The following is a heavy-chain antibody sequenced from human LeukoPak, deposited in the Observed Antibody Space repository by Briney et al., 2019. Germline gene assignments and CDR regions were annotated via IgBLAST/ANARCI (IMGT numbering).Heavy chain of an antibody. V-gene: IGHV3-21*01. J-gene: IGHJ5*02. CDR3: ARGSSMVRGAVKYHWFDP. D-gene: IGHD3-10*01. CDR2: ISSSSSYI. Sequence: GGSLRLSCAASGFTFSSYSMNWVRQAPGKGLEWVSSISSSSSYIYYGDSVKGRFTISRDNAKNSLYLQMNSLRAEDTAVYYCARGSSMVRGAVKYHWFDPWGQGTLVTVSS. CDR1: GFTFSSYS.